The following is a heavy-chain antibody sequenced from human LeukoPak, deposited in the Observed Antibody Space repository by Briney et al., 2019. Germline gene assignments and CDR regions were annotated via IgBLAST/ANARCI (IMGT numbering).Heavy chain of an antibody. CDR2: ISWNSGSI. D-gene: IGHD6-19*01. CDR1: GFTFDDYA. V-gene: IGHV3-9*01. CDR3: AKGGKYSSGWYGGGDY. Sequence: GGSLRLSCAASGFTFDDYAMHWVRQAPGKGPEWVSGISWNSGSIGYADSVKGRFTISRDNAKNSLYLQMDSLRAEDTALYYCAKGGKYSSGWYGGGDYWGQGTLVTVSS. J-gene: IGHJ4*02.